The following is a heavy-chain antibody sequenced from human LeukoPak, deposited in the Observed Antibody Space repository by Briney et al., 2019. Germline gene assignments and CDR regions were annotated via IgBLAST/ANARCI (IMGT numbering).Heavy chain of an antibody. V-gene: IGHV3-74*01. Sequence: GGSLRLSCAASGFTFTSYAMNWVRQAPGKGLVWVSHINGDGSWTTYADSVKGRFTISKDNAKNTVYLQMNNLRAEDTAVYYCVSFYETYWGRGTLVTVSS. CDR2: INGDGSWT. CDR1: GFTFTSYA. J-gene: IGHJ4*02. CDR3: VSFYETY. D-gene: IGHD2-2*01.